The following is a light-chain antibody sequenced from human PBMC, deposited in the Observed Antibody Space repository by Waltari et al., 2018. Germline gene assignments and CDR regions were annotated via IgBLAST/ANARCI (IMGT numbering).Light chain of an antibody. CDR3: QKYGTLPAT. Sequence: EVMLTQSPGTLSLSPGERATLSCRASQSVSRTLAWYQQKPGKDPRLLIYDASRRATGIPDRFSGSGSGTDFSLTISRLEPEDFAVYYCQKYGTLPATFGQGTKVEIK. V-gene: IGKV3-20*01. CDR2: DAS. J-gene: IGKJ1*01. CDR1: QSVSRT.